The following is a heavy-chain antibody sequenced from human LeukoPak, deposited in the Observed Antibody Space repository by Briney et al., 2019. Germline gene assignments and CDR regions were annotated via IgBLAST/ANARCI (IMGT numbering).Heavy chain of an antibody. V-gene: IGHV3-30*02. CDR3: AKDFRTRYCSSTSCYGP. CDR2: IRYDGSNK. Sequence: GGSLRPSCAASGFTFSSYGMHWVRQAPGKGLEWVAFIRYDGSNKYYADSVKGRFTISRDNSKNTLYLQMNSLRAEDTAVYYCAKDFRTRYCSSTSCYGPWGQGTLVTVSS. CDR1: GFTFSSYG. J-gene: IGHJ5*02. D-gene: IGHD2-2*01.